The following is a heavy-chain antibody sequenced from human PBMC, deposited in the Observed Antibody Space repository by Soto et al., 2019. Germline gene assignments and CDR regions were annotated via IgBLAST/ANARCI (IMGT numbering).Heavy chain of an antibody. CDR1: GGSMRDYY. D-gene: IGHD1-1*01. J-gene: IGHJ4*02. Sequence: SETLSLTCSVSGGSMRDYYWSWIRQSPGKGPEWIGYIYYSGNTNYNPSLKSRVTISVGMPKSLFSLKLNSVTAADTAVYYCARQLGLWQPLDYWGRGTLVTVSS. CDR2: IYYSGNT. CDR3: ARQLGLWQPLDY. V-gene: IGHV4-59*01.